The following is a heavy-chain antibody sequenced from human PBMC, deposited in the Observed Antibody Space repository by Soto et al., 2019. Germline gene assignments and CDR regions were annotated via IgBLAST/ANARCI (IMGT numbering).Heavy chain of an antibody. V-gene: IGHV3-30*18. Sequence: QVQLAESGGGVVQPGRSLRLSCAASGFTFRSYGMHWVRQAPGKGLEWVAVTSYDGSHKYYADSVKGRATISRDNSKNTLHLQMNRLTLEDAAVYYCAKETLAYCGGDCYSGGMDVWGKGTTVTVSS. J-gene: IGHJ6*04. CDR3: AKETLAYCGGDCYSGGMDV. D-gene: IGHD2-21*02. CDR2: TSYDGSHK. CDR1: GFTFRSYG.